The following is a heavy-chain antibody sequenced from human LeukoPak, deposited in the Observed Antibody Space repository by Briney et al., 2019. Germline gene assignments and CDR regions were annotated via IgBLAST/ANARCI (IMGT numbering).Heavy chain of an antibody. J-gene: IGHJ4*02. D-gene: IGHD2-15*01. CDR1: GFSLSTSGVG. CDR2: IYWDDGK. Sequence: SAPTLVKPTQTLTLTCSFSGFSLSTSGVGVGWVRQPPGKALEWLAVIYWDDGKWYSPSLKSRLTITKDTSKNQVVLTMTNMDPVDTATYYCAHRRIGPFDYWGQGTLVTVSS. CDR3: AHRRIGPFDY. V-gene: IGHV2-5*02.